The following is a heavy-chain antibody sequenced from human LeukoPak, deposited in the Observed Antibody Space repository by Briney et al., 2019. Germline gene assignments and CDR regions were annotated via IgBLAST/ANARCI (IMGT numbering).Heavy chain of an antibody. J-gene: IGHJ3*02. CDR1: GCTFSSYA. D-gene: IGHD6-13*01. V-gene: IGHV1-69*13. CDR3: ARVYSSSWYQADAFDI. Sequence: ASVTVSCKASGCTFSSYAISWVRQAPGQGLEWMGGVIPIFGTANYAQKFQGRVTITADESTSTAYMELSSLRAEDTAVYYCARVYSSSWYQADAFDIWGQGTMVTVSS. CDR2: VIPIFGTA.